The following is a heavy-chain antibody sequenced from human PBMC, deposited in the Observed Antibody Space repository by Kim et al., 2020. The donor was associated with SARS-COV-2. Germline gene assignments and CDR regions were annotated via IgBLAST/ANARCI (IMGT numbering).Heavy chain of an antibody. CDR2: T. V-gene: IGHV3-23*01. CDR3: AKDTYNTLDL. D-gene: IGHD1-1*01. Sequence: TFYADSVKGRFTFSRDNSKNTLYLQLTSLRAEDTAVYYCAKDTYNTLDLWGQGTMATVSS. J-gene: IGHJ3*01.